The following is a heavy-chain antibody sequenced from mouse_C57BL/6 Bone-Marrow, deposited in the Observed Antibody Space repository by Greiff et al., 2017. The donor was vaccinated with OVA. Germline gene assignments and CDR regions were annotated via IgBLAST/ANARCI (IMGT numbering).Heavy chain of an antibody. J-gene: IGHJ4*01. Sequence: EVQLQQSGPELVKPGDSVKISCKASGYSFTGYFMNWVMQSHGKSLEWIGRINPYNGDTFSNQKFKGKATLTVDKSSSTAHMELRSLTTEDSAVYYCASYDYDGAYAMDYWGQGTSVTVSS. D-gene: IGHD2-4*01. CDR3: ASYDYDGAYAMDY. V-gene: IGHV1-20*01. CDR1: GYSFTGYF. CDR2: INPYNGDT.